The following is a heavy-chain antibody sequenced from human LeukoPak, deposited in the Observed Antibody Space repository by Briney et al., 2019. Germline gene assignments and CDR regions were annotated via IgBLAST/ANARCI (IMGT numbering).Heavy chain of an antibody. Sequence: PSETLSLTCTVSGGSISSYYWSWIRQPPGKGLEWIGYIYTSGSTNYNPSLKSRVTISVDTSKNQFSLKLSSVTAADTAVYYCASSMVRGVIITYAFDIWGQGTMVTVSS. J-gene: IGHJ3*02. D-gene: IGHD3-10*01. V-gene: IGHV4-4*09. CDR3: ASSMVRGVIITYAFDI. CDR1: GGSISSYY. CDR2: IYTSGST.